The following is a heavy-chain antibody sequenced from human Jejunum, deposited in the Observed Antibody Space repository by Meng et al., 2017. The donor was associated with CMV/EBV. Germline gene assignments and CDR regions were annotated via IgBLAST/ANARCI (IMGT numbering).Heavy chain of an antibody. Sequence: GEGKVQCASSLFLSWASSDTSNNNGNCWWIRDPGRRVRGWVGSIATSGSINYTPTLQSRVTLSIDTSKSKVSMQLRCVRAADTAVYYCARVEVGTATGDYWGQGTLVTVSS. V-gene: IGHV4-4*07. D-gene: IGHD1-1*01. CDR1: DTSNNNGN. J-gene: IGHJ4*02. CDR3: ARVEVGTATGDY. CDR2: IATSGSI.